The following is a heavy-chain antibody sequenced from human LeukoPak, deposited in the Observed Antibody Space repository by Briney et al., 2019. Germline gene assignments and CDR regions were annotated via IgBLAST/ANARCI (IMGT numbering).Heavy chain of an antibody. CDR1: GYTFTGYY. CDR3: AKATVMVPYYFDY. V-gene: IGHV1-2*02. D-gene: IGHD5-18*01. J-gene: IGHJ4*01. Sequence: ASVKVSCKASGYTFTGYYMHWVRQAPGQGLEWMGWINPNSGGTNYAQKFQGRVTMTRDTSISTAYMELSRLRSDDTAVYYCAKATVMVPYYFDYWGQGTPVTVSS. CDR2: INPNSGGT.